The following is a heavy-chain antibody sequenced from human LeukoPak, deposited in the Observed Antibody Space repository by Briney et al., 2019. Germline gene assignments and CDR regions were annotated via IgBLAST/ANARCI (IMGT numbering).Heavy chain of an antibody. V-gene: IGHV3-21*01. CDR2: ISSSSSYI. CDR1: GFTFSSYS. Sequence: PGGSLRLSCAASGFTFSSYSMNWVRQAPGKGLEWVSSISSSSSYIYYADSVKGRFTISRDNSKNTLYLQMNSLRAEDTAVYYCARSYPPYSSSWYIAFDIWGQGTMVTVSS. CDR3: ARSYPPYSSSWYIAFDI. J-gene: IGHJ3*02. D-gene: IGHD6-13*01.